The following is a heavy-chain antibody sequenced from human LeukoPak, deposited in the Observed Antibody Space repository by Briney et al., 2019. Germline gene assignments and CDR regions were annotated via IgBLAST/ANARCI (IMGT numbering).Heavy chain of an antibody. V-gene: IGHV3-23*01. D-gene: IGHD6-19*01. CDR3: AKSVRGIAVAGYFDY. J-gene: IGHJ4*02. CDR1: GFTFSSYA. CDR2: ISGSGGST. Sequence: GGSLRLSCAASGFTFSSYAMSWVRQAPGKGLEWVSDISGSGGSTYYADSVKGRFTISRDNSKNTLYLQMNSLRAEDTAVYYCAKSVRGIAVAGYFDYWGQGTLVTVPS.